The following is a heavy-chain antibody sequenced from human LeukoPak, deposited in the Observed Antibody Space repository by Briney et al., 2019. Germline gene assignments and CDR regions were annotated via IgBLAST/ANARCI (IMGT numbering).Heavy chain of an antibody. CDR3: ASSPSYCSSSSCYLPWYFDL. D-gene: IGHD2-2*01. Sequence: GGSLRLSCAASGFTFSDYYMNWVRQAPGKGLEWVSSISSSSNYIYYADSVKGRFTISRDDAKNSLYLQMNSLRAEDTAVYYCASSPSYCSSSSCYLPWYFDLWGRGTLVSVSS. V-gene: IGHV3-21*01. J-gene: IGHJ2*01. CDR1: GFTFSDYY. CDR2: ISSSSNYI.